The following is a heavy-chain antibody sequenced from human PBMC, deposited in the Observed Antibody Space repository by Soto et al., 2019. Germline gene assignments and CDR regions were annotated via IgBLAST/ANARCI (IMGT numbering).Heavy chain of an antibody. J-gene: IGHJ6*02. D-gene: IGHD6-19*01. Sequence: SQTLSLTCAISGDSVSSNSAAWNWIRQSPSRGLEWLGRTYYRSKWYNDYAVSVKSRITINPDTSKNQFSLQLNSVTPEDTAVYYCARGVAGSGWLYYYYGMDVCGQGTTVTVSS. CDR1: GDSVSSNSAA. V-gene: IGHV6-1*01. CDR2: TYYRSKWYN. CDR3: ARGVAGSGWLYYYYGMDV.